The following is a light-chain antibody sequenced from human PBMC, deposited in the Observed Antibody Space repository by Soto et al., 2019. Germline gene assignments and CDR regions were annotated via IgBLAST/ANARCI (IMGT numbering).Light chain of an antibody. CDR2: SAS. J-gene: IGKJ1*01. CDR1: QGIRRD. V-gene: IGKV1-6*01. Sequence: AIQMTQSPSSLSASVGDTVTITCRASQGIRRDLSWYQQKPVEAPKLLIYSASDLQGAVPSRFRGSGSGTDFTLTISSLQPEDFATYDCLQDFNFPHTFGQGTKVEV. CDR3: LQDFNFPHT.